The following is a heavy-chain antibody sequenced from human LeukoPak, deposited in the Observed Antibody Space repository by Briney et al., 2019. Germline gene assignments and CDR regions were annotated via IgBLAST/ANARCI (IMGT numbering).Heavy chain of an antibody. D-gene: IGHD3-3*01. Sequence: GESLKISCKGSGCSFTSYWIGWVRQMPGKGLEWMGIIYPGDSDTRYSPSFQGQVTISADKSISTAYLQWSSLKASDTAMYYCAGGVVNSVDYYGMDVWGQGTTVTVSS. CDR2: IYPGDSDT. CDR3: AGGVVNSVDYYGMDV. J-gene: IGHJ6*02. V-gene: IGHV5-51*01. CDR1: GCSFTSYW.